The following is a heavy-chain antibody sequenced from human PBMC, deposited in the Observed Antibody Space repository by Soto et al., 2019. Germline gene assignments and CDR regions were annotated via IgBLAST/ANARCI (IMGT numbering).Heavy chain of an antibody. J-gene: IGHJ4*02. D-gene: IGHD6-19*01. V-gene: IGHV4-59*08. CDR1: SDSISSYY. CDR2: TDYSGNT. Sequence: QVQLQESGPGLVRPSETLSLTCTVSSDSISSYYWIWIRQSPGNGLEWIGYTDYSGNTNYNPSLTSRVTISGDTSKNPFSLRLSSVTAADTDVYYCARAVGDPLYYLDYWGQGTLVTVSS. CDR3: ARAVGDPLYYLDY.